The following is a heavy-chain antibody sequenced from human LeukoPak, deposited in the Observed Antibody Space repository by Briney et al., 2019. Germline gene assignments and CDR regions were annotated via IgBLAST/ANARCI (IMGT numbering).Heavy chain of an antibody. V-gene: IGHV3-30-3*01. Sequence: PGGSLRLSCSASGFPFSAYPIHWVRQTPGKGLEWLAFISYDGSTNFYADSVKGRFTISRDNSKNTGYLQIISLRPDDTAVYYCATLRVSSWKRGGPPWGQGTLVTVSS. D-gene: IGHD6-13*01. CDR2: ISYDGSTN. J-gene: IGHJ5*02. CDR3: ATLRVSSWKRGGPP. CDR1: GFPFSAYP.